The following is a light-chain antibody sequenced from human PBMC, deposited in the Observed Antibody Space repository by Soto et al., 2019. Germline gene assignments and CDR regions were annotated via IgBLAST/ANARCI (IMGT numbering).Light chain of an antibody. CDR2: WAS. CDR3: QQYYSSPWT. J-gene: IGKJ1*01. CDR1: QSVLYNSNNKKY. Sequence: DIVMTQSPDSLAVSLGERATINCKSSQSVLYNSNNKKYLAWYQQKSGQPPKLLIYWASTRESGVPDRFSGGGSGTDFTLTISSLQAEDVAVYYCQQYYSSPWTFGHGTKVEIK. V-gene: IGKV4-1*01.